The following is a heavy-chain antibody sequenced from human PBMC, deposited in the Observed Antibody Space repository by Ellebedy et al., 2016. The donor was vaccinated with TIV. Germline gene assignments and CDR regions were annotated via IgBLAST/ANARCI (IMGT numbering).Heavy chain of an antibody. D-gene: IGHD1-26*01. Sequence: ASVKVSCXASGHLFTTYGIHWVRQAPGQRLEWMGWINTGNGNTKYSQKLQGRVTITRDTSATTVYMELRSLASDDTAVYYCTRDDRFSGTWYSAYFQYWGQGTLVTVSS. CDR2: INTGNGNT. V-gene: IGHV1-3*04. CDR1: GHLFTTYG. CDR3: TRDDRFSGTWYSAYFQY. J-gene: IGHJ1*01.